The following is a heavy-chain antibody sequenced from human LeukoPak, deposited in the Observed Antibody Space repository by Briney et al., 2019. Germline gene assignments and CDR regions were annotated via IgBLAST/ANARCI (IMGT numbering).Heavy chain of an antibody. CDR1: GGSISSYY. J-gene: IGHJ3*02. D-gene: IGHD3-3*02. CDR3: ARDRLATDAFDI. Sequence: SETLSLTCTVSGGSISSYYWSWIRQSPGKGLEWIGYVYYTGSTKYNPSLKSRVTISLDTSKIQFSLKLTSVTAADTAVYYCARDRLATDAFDIWGQGTMVTVSS. CDR2: VYYTGST. V-gene: IGHV4-59*01.